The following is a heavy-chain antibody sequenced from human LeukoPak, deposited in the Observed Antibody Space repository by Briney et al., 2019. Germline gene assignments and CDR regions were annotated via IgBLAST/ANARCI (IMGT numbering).Heavy chain of an antibody. CDR2: IRSKAYRGTT. V-gene: IGHV3-49*04. J-gene: IGHJ6*02. CDR3: SRGPIQLWVHNGVDV. Sequence: GGSLRLSCTTSGFNFGDHAMTWVRQAPGKGLEWIGFIRSKAYRGTTEYAASVKGRFTISRDDSKSVVYLQMNSLKSEDTAVYYCSRGPIQLWVHNGVDVWGQGTTVTVSS. CDR1: GFNFGDHA. D-gene: IGHD5-18*01.